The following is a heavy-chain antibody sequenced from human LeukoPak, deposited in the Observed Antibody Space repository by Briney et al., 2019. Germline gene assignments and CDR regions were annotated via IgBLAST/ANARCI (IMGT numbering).Heavy chain of an antibody. D-gene: IGHD3-10*01. CDR1: GYTFTGYY. J-gene: IGHJ4*02. CDR2: INPHSGGA. V-gene: IGHV1-2*02. Sequence: GASVKVSCKASGYTFTGYYRHWVRQAPGQGLEWMGWINPHSGGANYAQKFQGRVTMTRDTSISTAYMELSSLRSDDTAMYYCAKRFERTYYFDYWGQETLVTVSS. CDR3: AKRFERTYYFDY.